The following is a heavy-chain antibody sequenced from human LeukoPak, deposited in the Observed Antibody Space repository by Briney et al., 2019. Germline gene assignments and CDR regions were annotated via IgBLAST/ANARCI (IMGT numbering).Heavy chain of an antibody. Sequence: PGGSLRLSCAASGFTFSSYGMSWVRQAPGKGLEWVSVISGSGGSTYYADSVKGRFTISRDNSKNTLYLQMNSLRAEDTAVYYCAKGPTYCSSTSCYGGSFDYWGQGTLVTVSS. V-gene: IGHV3-23*01. CDR2: ISGSGGST. J-gene: IGHJ4*02. CDR3: AKGPTYCSSTSCYGGSFDY. D-gene: IGHD2-2*01. CDR1: GFTFSSYG.